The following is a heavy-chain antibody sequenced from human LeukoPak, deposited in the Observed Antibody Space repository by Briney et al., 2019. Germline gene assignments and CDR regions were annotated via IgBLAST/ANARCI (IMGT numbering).Heavy chain of an antibody. V-gene: IGHV1-58*02. D-gene: IGHD3-22*01. CDR3: AAGYYYDSSGYYYANYYFDY. Sequence: SVKVSCKAYGFTFTSSAMQWVRQARGQRLEWIGWIVVGSGNTNYAQKFQERVTITRDMSTSTAYMELSSLRSEDTAVYYCAAGYYYDSSGYYYANYYFDYWGQGTLVTVSS. CDR2: IVVGSGNT. CDR1: GFTFTSSA. J-gene: IGHJ4*02.